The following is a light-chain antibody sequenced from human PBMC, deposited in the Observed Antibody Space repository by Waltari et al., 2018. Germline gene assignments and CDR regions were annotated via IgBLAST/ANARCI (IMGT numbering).Light chain of an antibody. J-gene: IGKJ3*01. V-gene: IGKV1-9*01. Sequence: IQLTQSPSSLSASVGDRVTITCRASQGISSYLAWYQQNPGKPPKLLIYAASTLQSGVPSRFCGSGSGTDFTLTISSLQPEDFATYYCQQLNSYPVTFGPGTKVDIK. CDR3: QQLNSYPVT. CDR1: QGISSY. CDR2: AAS.